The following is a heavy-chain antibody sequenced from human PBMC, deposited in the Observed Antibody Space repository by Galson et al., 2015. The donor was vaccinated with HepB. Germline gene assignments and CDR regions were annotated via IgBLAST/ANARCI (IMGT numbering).Heavy chain of an antibody. V-gene: IGHV3-21*01. CDR3: ASPELLLGSLYAFDI. J-gene: IGHJ3*02. CDR2: ISSSSSYI. CDR1: GFTFSSYS. Sequence: SLRLSCAASGFTFSSYSMNWVRQAPGKGLEWVSSISSSSSYIYYADSVKGRFTISRDNAKNSLYLQMNSLRAEDTAVYYCASPELLLGSLYAFDIWGQGTMVTVSS. D-gene: IGHD1-26*01.